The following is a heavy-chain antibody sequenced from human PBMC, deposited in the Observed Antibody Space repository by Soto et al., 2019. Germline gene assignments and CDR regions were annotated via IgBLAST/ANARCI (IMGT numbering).Heavy chain of an antibody. Sequence: SETLSLTCTVSGGSISGYYWSWIRQPPGKGLEWIGYMYKTGSTVYNPSFKSRVTISVDTSKNQFSLKLSSVTAADTAVYYCARLITMVRGVSWYYYGMDVWGQGTTVTVSS. CDR3: ARLITMVRGVSWYYYGMDV. J-gene: IGHJ6*02. V-gene: IGHV4-59*08. D-gene: IGHD3-10*01. CDR2: MYKTGST. CDR1: GGSISGYY.